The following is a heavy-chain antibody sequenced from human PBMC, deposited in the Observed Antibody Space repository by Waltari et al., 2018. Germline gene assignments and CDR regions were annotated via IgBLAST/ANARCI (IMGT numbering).Heavy chain of an antibody. J-gene: IGHJ5*02. CDR1: GGSFNCYY. CDR3: ARVQNWFDP. CDR2: IDYSGFT. Sequence: QVQLQQWGAARLRPSETLSLTCAVYGGSFNCYYWNWVRQPPGKGLEWIGEIDYSGFTTYNPSLKSRVTISLDTSKNQFSLSLNSVTAADTAVYYCARVQNWFDPWGQGTLVTVSS. V-gene: IGHV4-34*01.